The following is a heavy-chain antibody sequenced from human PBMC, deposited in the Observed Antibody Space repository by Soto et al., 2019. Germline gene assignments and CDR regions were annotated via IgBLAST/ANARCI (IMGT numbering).Heavy chain of an antibody. Sequence: ASVKVSCKASGYTFTSYGISWVRQAPGQGLEWMGWISAYNGNTNYAQKLQGRVTMTTDTSTSTAYMELRSLRSDDTAVYYWARVGGMHYDLWSGYYSKNWFDPWGQGTLVTVSS. CDR3: ARVGGMHYDLWSGYYSKNWFDP. CDR1: GYTFTSYG. V-gene: IGHV1-18*04. D-gene: IGHD3-3*01. J-gene: IGHJ5*02. CDR2: ISAYNGNT.